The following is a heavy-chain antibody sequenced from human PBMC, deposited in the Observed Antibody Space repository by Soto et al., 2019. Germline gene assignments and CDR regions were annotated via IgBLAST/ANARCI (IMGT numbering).Heavy chain of an antibody. CDR2: IIPIFGTA. J-gene: IGHJ5*02. Sequence: QVQLVQSGAEVKKPGSSVKVSCKASGGTFSSYAISWVRQSPGQGLEWMGGIIPIFGTATYAQKFQGRVTITAAASTSRAYVELSSLRSEDTAVYSGARLWGAEMATTTWGQGTLVTVSS. CDR3: ARLWGAEMATTT. D-gene: IGHD5-12*01. V-gene: IGHV1-69*12. CDR1: GGTFSSYA.